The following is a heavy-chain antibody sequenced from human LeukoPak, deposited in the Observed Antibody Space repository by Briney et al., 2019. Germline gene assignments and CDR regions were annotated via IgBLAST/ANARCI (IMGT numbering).Heavy chain of an antibody. CDR2: ISWNSGSI. D-gene: IGHD6-19*01. J-gene: IGHJ4*02. CDR1: GFTFDDYA. Sequence: GGPLRLSCAASGFTFDDYAMHWVRQAPGEGLEWVSGISWNSGSIGYADSVKGRFTISRDNAKNSLYLQMNSLRAEDMALYYCARVAVAGTEFDYWGQGTLVTVSS. V-gene: IGHV3-9*03. CDR3: ARVAVAGTEFDY.